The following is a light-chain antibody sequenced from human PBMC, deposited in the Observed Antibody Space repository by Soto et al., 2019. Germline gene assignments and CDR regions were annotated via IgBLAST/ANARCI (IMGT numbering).Light chain of an antibody. V-gene: IGLV1-44*01. CDR2: TNN. CDR1: SSNIGGYP. Sequence: QSVLTQSPSASGTPGQRVTISCSGGSSNIGGYPVNWYQHLPGTAPKLLIYTNNQRPAGVPDRFSGSKSGTSASLAVSGLQSEDEADYYCAIWDASLNGWVFGGGTKVTVL. CDR3: AIWDASLNGWV. J-gene: IGLJ3*02.